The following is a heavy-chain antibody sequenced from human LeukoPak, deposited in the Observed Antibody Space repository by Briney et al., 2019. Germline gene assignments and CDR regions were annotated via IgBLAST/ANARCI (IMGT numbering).Heavy chain of an antibody. CDR3: ARDTEVDWADYYYYYMEV. Sequence: ASVKVSCKASGYTFTSYYIHWVRQAPGQGLEWMGWINPDNGGTNYAQKFQGRVTMTTDTSISTAYMELSRLRSDVKAVYYCARDTEVDWADYYYYYMEVWGKGTTVTVSS. CDR1: GYTFTSYY. V-gene: IGHV1-2*02. CDR2: INPDNGGT. D-gene: IGHD5-12*01. J-gene: IGHJ6*03.